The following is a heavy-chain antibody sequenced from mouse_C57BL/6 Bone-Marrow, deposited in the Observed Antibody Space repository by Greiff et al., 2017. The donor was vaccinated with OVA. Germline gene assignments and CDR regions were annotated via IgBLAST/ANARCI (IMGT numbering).Heavy chain of an antibody. CDR2: IWSGGST. D-gene: IGHD2-1*01. CDR3: AKKKSLYYGNSGGAMDY. V-gene: IGHV2-4*01. CDR1: GFSLTSYG. Sequence: VKLKQSGPGLVQPSQSLSITCTVSGFSLTSYGVHWVRQPPGKGLEWLGVIWSGGSTDYNAAFISRLSISKDNSKSQVFFKMNSLQADDTAIYYCAKKKSLYYGNSGGAMDYWGQGTSVTVSS. J-gene: IGHJ4*01.